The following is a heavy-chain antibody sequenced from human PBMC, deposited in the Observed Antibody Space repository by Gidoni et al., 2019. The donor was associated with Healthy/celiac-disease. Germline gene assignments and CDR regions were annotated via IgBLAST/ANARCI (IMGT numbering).Heavy chain of an antibody. V-gene: IGHV3-48*02. CDR3: ARAIASGSYGFYY. CDR1: GFPFSDYS. D-gene: IGHD6-19*01. Sequence: EVQLVESGGGLVQPGGSLRLSCAASGFPFSDYSMNWVRQAPGKGLEWVSYITGSSRTIYYADSVKGRFTISRDDAKKSLYLQMNSLRDEDTAVYYCARAIASGSYGFYYWGQGTLVTVSS. J-gene: IGHJ4*02. CDR2: ITGSSRTI.